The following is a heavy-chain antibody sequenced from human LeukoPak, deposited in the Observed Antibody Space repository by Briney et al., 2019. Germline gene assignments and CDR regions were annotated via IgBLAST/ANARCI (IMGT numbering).Heavy chain of an antibody. CDR1: GFTFDDYA. Sequence: GGSLRLSCAASGFTFDDYAMHWVRQAPGKGLEWVSLISWDGGSTYYADSVKGRFTIPRDNSKNSLYLQMNSLRAEDTALYYCATDNEYWGQGTLVTVSS. CDR3: ATDNEY. D-gene: IGHD1-1*01. J-gene: IGHJ4*02. V-gene: IGHV3-43D*04. CDR2: ISWDGGST.